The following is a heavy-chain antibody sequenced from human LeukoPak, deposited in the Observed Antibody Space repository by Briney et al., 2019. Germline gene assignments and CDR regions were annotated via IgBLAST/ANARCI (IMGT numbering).Heavy chain of an antibody. V-gene: IGHV1-2*02. CDR1: VYTFTGYY. J-gene: IGHJ3*02. D-gene: IGHD4-17*01. CDR2: INPNSGGI. CDR3: ARDHPSLIDYDSPNDAFDI. Sequence: ASVTVSCKASVYTFTGYYMHWVLQAPAQGLEWMGWINPNSGGINYVQKFQGRVTMTRDTSISTAYMELSRLRSDDTAVYYCARDHPSLIDYDSPNDAFDIWGQGTMVTVSS.